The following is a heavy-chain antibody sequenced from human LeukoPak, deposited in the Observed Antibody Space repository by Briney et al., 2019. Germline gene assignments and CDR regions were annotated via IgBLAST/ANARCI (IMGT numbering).Heavy chain of an antibody. V-gene: IGHV1-2*02. J-gene: IGHJ3*02. CDR1: GYTFTGYY. CDR2: INPNSGGT. Sequence: ASVKVSCKASGYTFTGYYMHWVRQAPGQGLEWMGWINPNSGGTNYAQKFQGRVTITRNTSISTAYMELSSLRSEDTAVYYCARVQGPCVGSTSCFTDAFDIWGQGTMVTVSS. D-gene: IGHD2-2*02. CDR3: ARVQGPCVGSTSCFTDAFDI.